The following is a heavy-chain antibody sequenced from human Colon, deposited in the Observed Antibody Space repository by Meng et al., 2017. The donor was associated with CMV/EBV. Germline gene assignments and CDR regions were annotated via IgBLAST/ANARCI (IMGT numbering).Heavy chain of an antibody. D-gene: IGHD6-13*01. V-gene: IGHV3-74*01. CDR2: INSDGSST. CDR1: GFDFSSYA. CDR3: ARGGAAG. J-gene: IGHJ4*02. Sequence: GESLKISCAASGFDFSSYAMTWVRQAPGKGLVWVSRINSDGSSTSYADSVKGRFTISRDNAKNTLYLQMNSLRAEDTAVYYCARGGAAGWGQGTLVTVSS.